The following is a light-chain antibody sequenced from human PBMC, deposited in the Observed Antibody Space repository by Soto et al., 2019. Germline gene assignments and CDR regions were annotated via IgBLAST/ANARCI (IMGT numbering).Light chain of an antibody. V-gene: IGKV3-20*01. CDR2: GAS. Sequence: EIVLTQSPGTLSFSPGERATLSCRASQSVSSSYLAWYQQKPGQAPRLLIYGASSRAAGIPDRFSGSGSGTVFTLTISRLEPEDFAVYYCQQYDSSPRTFGQGTKLDIK. CDR3: QQYDSSPRT. CDR1: QSVSSSY. J-gene: IGKJ1*01.